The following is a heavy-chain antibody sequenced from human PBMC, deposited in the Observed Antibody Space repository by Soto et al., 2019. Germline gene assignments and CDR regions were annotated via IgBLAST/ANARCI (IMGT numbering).Heavy chain of an antibody. V-gene: IGHV1-18*01. Sequence: WASVKVSCKASGYTFTSYGISWVRQAPGQGLEWMGWISAYNGNTNYAQKLQGRVTMTTDTSTSTAYMELRSLRSDDTAVYYGARDLTYDPGTFFPNAFDYWRQGTLVTVSS. CDR2: ISAYNGNT. CDR3: ARDLTYDPGTFFPNAFDY. D-gene: IGHD3-3*01. CDR1: GYTFTSYG. J-gene: IGHJ4*02.